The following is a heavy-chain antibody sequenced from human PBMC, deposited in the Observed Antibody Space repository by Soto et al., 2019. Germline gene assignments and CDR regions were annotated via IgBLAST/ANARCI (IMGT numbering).Heavy chain of an antibody. CDR1: GYNFANYW. J-gene: IGHJ3*01. V-gene: IGHV5-51*01. CDR3: VSPAGATTFDDFEV. Sequence: PGESLKISCRGSGYNFANYWIGWVRQMPGKGLEWMAIIFPANFDAKYSPSFQGQVTISVDKSINTAYLQWNSLKASDTAIYYCVSPAGATTFDDFEVWGKGTVVTV. D-gene: IGHD1-26*01. CDR2: IFPANFDA.